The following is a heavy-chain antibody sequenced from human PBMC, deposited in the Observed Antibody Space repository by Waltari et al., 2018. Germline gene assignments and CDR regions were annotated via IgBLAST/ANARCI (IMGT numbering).Heavy chain of an antibody. CDR3: VRDHNWAFDY. J-gene: IGHJ4*02. V-gene: IGHV3-48*02. CDR2: ISHDSARI. Sequence: EVQLVESGGGLVQPGESLRLSCIASGFTFSSYVMNWVRQAPGKGLEWVSYISHDSARIYYADSVRGRFTISRDNGKNSLTLQMNSLRDEDTAVYYCVRDHNWAFDYWGQGTLVTVSS. CDR1: GFTFSSYV. D-gene: IGHD3-16*01.